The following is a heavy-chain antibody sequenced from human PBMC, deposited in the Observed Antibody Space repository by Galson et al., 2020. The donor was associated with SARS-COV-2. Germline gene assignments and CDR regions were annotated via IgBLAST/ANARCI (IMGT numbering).Heavy chain of an antibody. J-gene: IGHJ4*02. D-gene: IGHD1-26*01. CDR3: RVGHYAGSD. CDR1: GFNIANFW. CDR2: IKGDGSEK. Sequence: QLGESLKISCVASGFNIANFWMNWVRQAPGKGLEWLANIKGDGSEKYYADAVKGRFTISRDNAENSVFLQMNSLRVDDTGVYYCRVGHYAGSDWGQGTLVTVSS. V-gene: IGHV3-7*01.